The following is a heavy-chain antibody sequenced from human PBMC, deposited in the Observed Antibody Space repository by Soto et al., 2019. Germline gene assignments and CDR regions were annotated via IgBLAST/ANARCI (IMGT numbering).Heavy chain of an antibody. D-gene: IGHD3-22*01. Sequence: GGSLRLSCAASGFTVSDNYMSWVRQAPGKGLEWVSVMYLAGSTYYADSVKGRFTISRDDSKNTVYLQMNTLRVEDTAVYYCARVTPYYDSSGYSLWGQGT. CDR2: MYLAGST. CDR3: ARVTPYYDSSGYSL. V-gene: IGHV3-66*01. CDR1: GFTVSDNY. J-gene: IGHJ4*02.